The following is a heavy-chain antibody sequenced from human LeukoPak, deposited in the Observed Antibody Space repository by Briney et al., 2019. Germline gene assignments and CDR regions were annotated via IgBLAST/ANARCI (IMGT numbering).Heavy chain of an antibody. CDR3: ARTLVVVAAMSAYWFDP. CDR1: EGTFSSYA. V-gene: IGHV1-69*04. Sequence: ASVKVSCKASEGTFSSYAISWVRQAPGQGLEWMGRIIPILGIANYAQKFQGRVTITADKSTSTAYMELSSLRSEDTAVYYCARTLVVVAAMSAYWFDPWGQGTLVTVSS. CDR2: IIPILGIA. J-gene: IGHJ5*02. D-gene: IGHD2-15*01.